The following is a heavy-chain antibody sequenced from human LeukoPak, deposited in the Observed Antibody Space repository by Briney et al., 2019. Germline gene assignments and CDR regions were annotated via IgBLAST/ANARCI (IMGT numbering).Heavy chain of an antibody. CDR2: IYYSGST. V-gene: IGHV4-39*07. D-gene: IGHD3-10*01. Sequence: SETLSLTCTVSGGSISSSSYYWGWIRQPPGKGLEWIVSIYYSGSTYYNPSLKSRVTISVDTSKNQFSLKLSSVTAADTAVYYCARGGRLLYGPFDYWGQGTLVTVSS. J-gene: IGHJ4*02. CDR3: ARGGRLLYGPFDY. CDR1: GGSISSSSYY.